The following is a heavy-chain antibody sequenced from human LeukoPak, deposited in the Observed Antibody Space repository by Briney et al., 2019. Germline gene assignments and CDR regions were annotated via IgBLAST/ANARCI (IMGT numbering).Heavy chain of an antibody. D-gene: IGHD2-21*02. CDR2: IYPGDSDT. CDR1: GYSFANYW. CDR3: ARRMTADYFDL. Sequence: PGESLKISCKGSGYSFANYWIAWVRQMPGKGLEWMGIIYPGDSDTRYSPSFQGQVTISADKSFSTAYLQWSSLKASDTAVYYCARRMTADYFDLWGRGTLVTVSS. V-gene: IGHV5-51*01. J-gene: IGHJ2*01.